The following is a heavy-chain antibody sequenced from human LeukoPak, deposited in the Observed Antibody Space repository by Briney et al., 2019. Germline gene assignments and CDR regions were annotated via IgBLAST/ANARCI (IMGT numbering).Heavy chain of an antibody. D-gene: IGHD3-22*01. CDR1: GYTFTSYY. CDR2: INPNRGST. CDR3: ATGGHVRVYDSSAYYGHY. V-gene: IGHV1-46*01. Sequence: GASVKVSCKESGYTFTSYYMYWVRQAPGQGLEWMGIINPNRGSTSYAQKFQGRVTMTRDMSTSTVYMELSSLRSEDTAVYYCATGGHVRVYDSSAYYGHYWGQGTLVTVSS. J-gene: IGHJ4*02.